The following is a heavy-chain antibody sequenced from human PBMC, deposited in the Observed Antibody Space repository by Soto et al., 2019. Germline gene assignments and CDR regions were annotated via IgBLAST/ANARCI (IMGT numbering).Heavy chain of an antibody. D-gene: IGHD2-15*01. V-gene: IGHV1-58*01. Sequence: ASVKVSCKASGFTFTSSAVQWVRQARGQRLEWIGWIVVGSGNTNYSPSFQGHVTISADKSISTAYPQWSSLKASDTAMYYCARYCSGGSCYGGSYYYYYGMDVWGQGTTVTVSS. CDR3: ARYCSGGSCYGGSYYYYYGMDV. CDR2: IVVGSGNT. CDR1: GFTFTSSA. J-gene: IGHJ6*02.